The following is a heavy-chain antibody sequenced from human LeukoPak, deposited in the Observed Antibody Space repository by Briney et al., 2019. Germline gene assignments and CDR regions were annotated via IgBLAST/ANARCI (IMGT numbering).Heavy chain of an antibody. J-gene: IGHJ6*04. CDR2: TYYRSKWYN. CDR3: ARGANIAVAGDYYYYGMDV. Sequence: SQTLSLTCAISGDSVSSVSSAWNWIRQSPSRGLEWLGRTYYRSKWYNDYATSVKGRITINPDTAKNQFSLHLNSVTPEDTAIYYCARGANIAVAGDYYYYGMDVWAEGPTDTAPS. D-gene: IGHD6-19*01. CDR1: GDSVSSVSSA. V-gene: IGHV6-1*01.